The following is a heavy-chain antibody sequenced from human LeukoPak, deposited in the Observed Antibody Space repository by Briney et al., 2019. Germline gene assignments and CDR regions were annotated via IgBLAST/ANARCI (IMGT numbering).Heavy chain of an antibody. J-gene: IGHJ6*03. CDR1: GFTFSSYA. CDR3: AREGSFHFFLGYYYYMDV. Sequence: PGGSLRLSCAASGFTFSSYAMHWVRQAPGKGLEWVAVVSYDGSNKYYADSVKGRFTISRDNSKNTLYLQMNSLRAEDTAVYYCAREGSFHFFLGYYYYMDVWGKGTTVTVSS. V-gene: IGHV3-30*04. CDR2: VSYDGSNK. D-gene: IGHD3-3*01.